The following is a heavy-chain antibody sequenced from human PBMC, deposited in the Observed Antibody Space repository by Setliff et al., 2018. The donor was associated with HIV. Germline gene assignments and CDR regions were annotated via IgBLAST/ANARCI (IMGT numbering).Heavy chain of an antibody. Sequence: GGSLRLSCVGSGFTFSDYHMDWVRQAPGKGLEWVSVMLNDGRTYYADSVKGRFTISRDDSKNTVYLQMHSLRVEDTAVYYCARGVRWLDPWGQGTLVTVSS. V-gene: IGHV3-53*01. D-gene: IGHD3-10*01. CDR1: GFTFSDYH. CDR2: MLNDGRT. J-gene: IGHJ5*02. CDR3: ARGVRWLDP.